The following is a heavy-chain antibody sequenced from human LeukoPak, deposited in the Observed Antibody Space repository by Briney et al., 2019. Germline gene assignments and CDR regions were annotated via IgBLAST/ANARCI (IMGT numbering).Heavy chain of an antibody. V-gene: IGHV3-15*01. CDR1: GFTFSNAW. CDR3: TTDRESSTSLDY. CDR2: IKSKTDGRKT. Sequence: GGSLRLSCAASGFTFSNAWMSRVRQAPGKGLERVGGIKSKTDGRKTDYAAPVKGRFTISRDNSKNTLYLQMNSLKTEDTAVYYCTTDRESSTSLDYWGQGTLVTVSS. J-gene: IGHJ4*02. D-gene: IGHD2-2*01.